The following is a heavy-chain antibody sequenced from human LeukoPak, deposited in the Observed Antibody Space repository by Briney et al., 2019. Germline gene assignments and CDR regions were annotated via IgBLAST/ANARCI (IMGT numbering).Heavy chain of an antibody. J-gene: IGHJ4*02. V-gene: IGHV5-51*07. CDR2: IYPGDSDT. CDR3: ARLQGVSRGWSFDY. D-gene: IGHD6-19*01. Sequence: GESLKISCKGSGYSFTSYWIGWVHQMPGKGLEWMGIIYPGDSDTTYSPSFQGHVTISADKSTSTAYLQWNSLKASDTAMYYCARLQGVSRGWSFDYWGQGTLVTVSS. CDR1: GYSFTSYW.